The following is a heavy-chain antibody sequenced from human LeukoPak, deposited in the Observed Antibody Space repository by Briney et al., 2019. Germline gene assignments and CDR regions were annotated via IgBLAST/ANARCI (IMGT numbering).Heavy chain of an antibody. Sequence: AASVKVSCKASGYTFTSYGISWVRQASGQGLEWMGWISAYNGNTNYAQKLQGRVTMTTDTSTSTAYMELRSLRSDDTAVYHCARDQGITMVRGVIIHEYFQHWGQGTLVTVSS. CDR1: GYTFTSYG. CDR2: ISAYNGNT. V-gene: IGHV1-18*04. J-gene: IGHJ1*01. CDR3: ARDQGITMVRGVIIHEYFQH. D-gene: IGHD3-10*01.